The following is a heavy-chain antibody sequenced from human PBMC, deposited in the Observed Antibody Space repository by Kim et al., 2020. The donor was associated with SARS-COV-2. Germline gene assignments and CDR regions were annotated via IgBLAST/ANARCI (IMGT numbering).Heavy chain of an antibody. CDR3: ARGNAFDP. J-gene: IGHJ5*02. CDR2: KWYN. D-gene: IGHD2-2*01. Sequence: KWYNDYAVSMKSRITITPDTSTNQFYLQLDSVTPEDTAVYYCARGNAFDPWGQGTLVTVSS. V-gene: IGHV6-1*01.